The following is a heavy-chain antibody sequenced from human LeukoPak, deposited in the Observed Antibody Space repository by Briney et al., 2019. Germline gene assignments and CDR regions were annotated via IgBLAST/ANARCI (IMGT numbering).Heavy chain of an antibody. J-gene: IGHJ4*02. CDR1: GFTFSSYE. V-gene: IGHV3-48*03. CDR3: AGDRWGSNYFDY. D-gene: IGHD3-16*01. CDR2: ISSSGGTT. Sequence: QPGGSLRLSCAASGFTFSSYEMNWVRQAPGKGLEWVSYISSSGGTTFYADSVQGRFTISRDNAKNSLYLQMNSLRGEDTAVYYCAGDRWGSNYFDYWGQGTLVTVPS.